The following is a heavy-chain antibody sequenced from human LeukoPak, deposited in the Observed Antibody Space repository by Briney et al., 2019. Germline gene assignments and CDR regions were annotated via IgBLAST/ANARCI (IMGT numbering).Heavy chain of an antibody. J-gene: IGHJ4*02. D-gene: IGHD3-22*01. CDR3: ARSLLFDGYYYFDY. V-gene: IGHV1-46*01. CDR1: GGTFSSYA. Sequence: GASVKVSCKASGGTFSSYAISWVRQAPGQGLEWMGIINPSGGTTTYAQKLQGRVTMTRDTSTSTVYMELSSLRSEDTALYYCARSLLFDGYYYFDYWGQGTLVTVSS. CDR2: INPSGGTT.